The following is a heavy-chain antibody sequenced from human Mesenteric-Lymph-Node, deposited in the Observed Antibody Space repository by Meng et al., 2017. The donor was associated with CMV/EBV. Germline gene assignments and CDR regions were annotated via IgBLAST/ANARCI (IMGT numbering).Heavy chain of an antibody. CDR3: ARDRWDIVVVPAATDNWFDP. J-gene: IGHJ5*02. D-gene: IGHD2-2*01. CDR1: GFTFSSYW. V-gene: IGHV3-74*01. CDR2: INSDGSST. Sequence: GESLKISCAASGFTFSSYWMHWVRQAPGKGLVWVSRINSDGSSTSYADSVKGRFTISRDNAKNTLYLQMNSLRAEDTAVYYCARDRWDIVVVPAATDNWFDPWGQGTLVTVSS.